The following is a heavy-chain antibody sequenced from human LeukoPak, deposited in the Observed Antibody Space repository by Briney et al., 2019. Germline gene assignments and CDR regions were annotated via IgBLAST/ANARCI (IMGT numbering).Heavy chain of an antibody. J-gene: IGHJ1*01. CDR2: INPNSGGT. V-gene: IGHV1-2*02. Sequence: ASVKVSCKASGYTFTGYYMHWVRQAPGQGLEWMGWINPNSGGTNYEQKFQGRVTMTRDTSISTAYMELSRLRSDDTAVYYCARVGYYDSSGYYFQHWGQGTLVTVSS. CDR1: GYTFTGYY. CDR3: ARVGYYDSSGYYFQH. D-gene: IGHD3-22*01.